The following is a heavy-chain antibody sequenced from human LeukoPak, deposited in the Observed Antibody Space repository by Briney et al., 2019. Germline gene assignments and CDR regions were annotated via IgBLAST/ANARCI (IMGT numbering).Heavy chain of an antibody. D-gene: IGHD4-17*01. CDR3: AKTGSTVTALNWFDP. CDR2: ISRSGGST. Sequence: GGSLRLSCAASGFTFSTNAMSWVRQAPGKGLEWVSGISRSGGSTYYADSVKGRFTISRDNSKNTLYLQMNSLRGEDTAVYYCAKTGSTVTALNWFDPWGQGTLVTVSS. CDR1: GFTFSTNA. J-gene: IGHJ5*02. V-gene: IGHV3-23*01.